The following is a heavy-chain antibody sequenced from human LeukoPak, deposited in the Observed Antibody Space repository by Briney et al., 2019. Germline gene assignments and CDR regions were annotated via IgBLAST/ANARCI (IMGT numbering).Heavy chain of an antibody. CDR1: GFTFSSYG. V-gene: IGHV3-30*02. D-gene: IGHD3-22*01. CDR2: IRYNGSNK. J-gene: IGHJ4*02. CDR3: ASDTGFYESSGYYPFDF. Sequence: GGSLRLSCAASGFTFSSYGMHWVCQAPGKGVEWVAFIRYNGSNKYNADSVKGRFTISRDNSKNTLSLQMNSLRTEDTAVYYCASDTGFYESSGYYPFDFWGQGTLVTISS.